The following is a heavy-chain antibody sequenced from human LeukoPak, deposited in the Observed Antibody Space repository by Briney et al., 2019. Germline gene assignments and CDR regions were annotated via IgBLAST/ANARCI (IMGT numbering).Heavy chain of an antibody. CDR2: ISYDGSNK. V-gene: IGHV3-30*04. Sequence: GGSLRLSCAASGFTFSSYAMHWVRQAPGKGLEWVAVISYDGSNKYYADSVKGRFTISRDNSKNTLYLQMNSLRAEDTAVYYCARDHGGSHLISYYFDYWGQGTLVTVSS. CDR3: ARDHGGSHLISYYFDY. CDR1: GFTFSSYA. D-gene: IGHD1-26*01. J-gene: IGHJ4*02.